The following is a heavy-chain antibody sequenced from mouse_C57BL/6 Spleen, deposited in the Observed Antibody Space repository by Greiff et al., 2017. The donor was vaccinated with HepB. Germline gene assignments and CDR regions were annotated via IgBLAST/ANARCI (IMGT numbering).Heavy chain of an antibody. J-gene: IGHJ2*01. V-gene: IGHV1-18*01. D-gene: IGHD3-2*02. CDR1: GYTFTDYN. Sequence: EVQLQQSGPELVKPGASVKIPCKASGYTFTDYNMDWVKQSHGKSLEWIGDINPNNGGTIYNQKFKGKATLTVDKSSSTAYMELRSLTSEDTAVYYGARGDSSGYLYYLDYWGQGTTLTVSS. CDR3: ARGDSSGYLYYLDY. CDR2: INPNNGGT.